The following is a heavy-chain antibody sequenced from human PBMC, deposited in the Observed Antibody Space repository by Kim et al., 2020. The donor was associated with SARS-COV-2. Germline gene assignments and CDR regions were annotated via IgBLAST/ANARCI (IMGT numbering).Heavy chain of an antibody. CDR2: ISYDGSNK. J-gene: IGHJ6*02. D-gene: IGHD6-13*01. CDR3: AGVAQLASMDV. V-gene: IGHV3-30-3*01. Sequence: GGSLRLSCAASGFTFSSYAMHWVRQAQGKGLEWVAVISYDGSNKYYADSVKGRFTISRDNSKNTLYLQMNSLRAEDTAVYYCAGVAQLASMDVWGQGTTVTVSS. CDR1: GFTFSSYA.